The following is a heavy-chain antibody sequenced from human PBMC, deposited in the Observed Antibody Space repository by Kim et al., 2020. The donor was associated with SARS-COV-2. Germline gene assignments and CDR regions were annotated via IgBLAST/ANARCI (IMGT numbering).Heavy chain of an antibody. Sequence: GGSLRLSCVASGFTFSDYSMTWIRQAPGKGLEWVSYISSTSTYTNYADSVKGRFTISRDNAKNSVYLQMNSLRAEDTAVYYCARVPDCSSSSCFSYGDY. CDR1: GFTFSDYS. D-gene: IGHD2-2*01. V-gene: IGHV3-11*06. CDR3: ARVPDCSSSSCFSYGDY. J-gene: IGHJ4*01. CDR2: ISSTSTYT.